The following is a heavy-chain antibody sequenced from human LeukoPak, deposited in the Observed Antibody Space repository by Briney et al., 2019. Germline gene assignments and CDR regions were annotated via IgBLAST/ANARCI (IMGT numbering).Heavy chain of an antibody. Sequence: PGRSLRLSCVASGFTFGSHGMHWVRQAPGKALEWVAAVSYDGGHKYHADSVKGRFTISRDNSKSILYLEMSSLRDEDTAVYSCAKCRGTGSCYSGGIDYLGQGTLVTVSS. J-gene: IGHJ4*02. V-gene: IGHV3-30*18. D-gene: IGHD2-15*01. CDR3: AKCRGTGSCYSGGIDY. CDR2: VSYDGGHK. CDR1: GFTFGSHG.